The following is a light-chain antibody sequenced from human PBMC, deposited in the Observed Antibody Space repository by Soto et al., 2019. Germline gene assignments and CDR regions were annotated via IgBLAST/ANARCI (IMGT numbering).Light chain of an antibody. J-gene: IGKJ2*01. Sequence: EIVMTQSPAILSVSPGERATLSRRASQSISINLAWYQQKLGQAPRLLIYGASTRATDIPARFSGSGSGTEFTLTISSLQSEDFAIYYCQQYDSWPPYTFGQGTKVDIK. CDR1: QSISIN. CDR2: GAS. CDR3: QQYDSWPPYT. V-gene: IGKV3-15*01.